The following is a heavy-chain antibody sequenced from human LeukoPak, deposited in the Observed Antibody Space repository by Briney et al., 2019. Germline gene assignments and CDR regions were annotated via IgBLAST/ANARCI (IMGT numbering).Heavy chain of an antibody. D-gene: IGHD6-19*01. CDR1: GYTFTTYY. V-gene: IGHV1-46*01. J-gene: IGHJ4*02. Sequence: ASVTVSCKTSGYTFTTYYMHWVRQAPGQGLEWMGIINPSGGTTNYAQKFQGRVTMTRDTSTTTLYMELSSLRSEDTAVYYCARGRPGSGWSFDYWGQGTLVTVS. CDR2: INPSGGTT. CDR3: ARGRPGSGWSFDY.